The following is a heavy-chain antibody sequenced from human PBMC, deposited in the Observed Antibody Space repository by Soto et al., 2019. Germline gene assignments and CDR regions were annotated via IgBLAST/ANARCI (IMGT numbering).Heavy chain of an antibody. Sequence: GGSLRLSCAASGFTFSSFGMHWVRQAPVKGLEWVAVISYDGTEENYADSVKVRATVSRDNSKNTVYLQMNRLRGDDSAIYYCAKGRFDVVTISPFDHWGQGTLVTVYS. D-gene: IGHD3-3*02. CDR1: GFTFSSFG. CDR2: ISYDGTEE. CDR3: AKGRFDVVTISPFDH. J-gene: IGHJ4*01. V-gene: IGHV3-30*18.